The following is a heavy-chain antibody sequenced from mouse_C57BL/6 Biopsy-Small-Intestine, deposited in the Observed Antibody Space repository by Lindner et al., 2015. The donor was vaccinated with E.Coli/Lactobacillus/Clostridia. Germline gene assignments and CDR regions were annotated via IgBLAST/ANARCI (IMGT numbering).Heavy chain of an antibody. CDR3: TRGSVVRAWFAY. CDR2: IDPGDGKT. D-gene: IGHD1-1*01. CDR1: GFNIKDSL. V-gene: IGHV14-3*01. Sequence: VQLQESGTELVRPGASVKLSCTASGFNIKDSLMHWVKQRPEQGLEWIGWIDPGDGKTKYAPKFQDKATITADTSSNTAYLQLSSLTSEDTAIYCCTRGSVVRAWFAYWGQGTLVTVSA. J-gene: IGHJ3*01.